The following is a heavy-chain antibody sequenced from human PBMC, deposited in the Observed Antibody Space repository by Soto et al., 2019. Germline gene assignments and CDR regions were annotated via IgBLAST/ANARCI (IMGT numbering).Heavy chain of an antibody. V-gene: IGHV4-59*01. CDR3: ARVGGVAARTFDY. D-gene: IGHD2-15*01. J-gene: IGHJ4*02. CDR1: GGSISPFY. CDR2: LYYSGNT. Sequence: SETLSLTCTVSGGSISPFYWSWVRQPPGKGLEWIGYLYYSGNTNYNPSLKSRVTISVDAPKNQVSLRLTSVTAADTAVYYCARVGGVAARTFDYWGQGTVVTVSS.